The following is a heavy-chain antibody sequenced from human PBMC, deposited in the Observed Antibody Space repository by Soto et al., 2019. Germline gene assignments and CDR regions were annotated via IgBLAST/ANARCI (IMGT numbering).Heavy chain of an antibody. Sequence: GKVSCKASGYTFTSYTMHWVRQAPGQRLEWMGWINAGNGNTKYSQKFQGRVTFTRDTSAGTVYMQLSSLTSEDTAVYYCARDDSGFSGSHYIDYFNYWGQGALVTVSS. D-gene: IGHD1-26*01. CDR2: INAGNGNT. CDR3: ARDDSGFSGSHYIDYFNY. J-gene: IGHJ4*02. CDR1: GYTFTSYT. V-gene: IGHV1-3*01.